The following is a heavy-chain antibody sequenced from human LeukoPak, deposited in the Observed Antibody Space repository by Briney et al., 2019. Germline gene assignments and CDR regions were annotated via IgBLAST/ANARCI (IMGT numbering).Heavy chain of an antibody. Sequence: RGSLRLSCAASGFTFSSYWMSWVRQAPGKGLEWVANIKQDGSEKYYVDSVKGRFTISRDNAKNSLYLQMNSLRAEDTAVYYCARELAASYYYYGMDVWGQGTTVTVSS. D-gene: IGHD6-13*01. J-gene: IGHJ6*02. CDR2: IKQDGSEK. CDR1: GFTFSSYW. V-gene: IGHV3-7*01. CDR3: ARELAASYYYYGMDV.